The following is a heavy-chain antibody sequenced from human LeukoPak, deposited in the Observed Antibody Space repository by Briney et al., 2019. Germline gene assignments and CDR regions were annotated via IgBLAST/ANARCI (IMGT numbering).Heavy chain of an antibody. D-gene: IGHD3-16*02. CDR2: IIPILGIA. V-gene: IGHV1-69*04. CDR1: GGTFSSYA. CDR3: ARGYDYVWGSYRSDY. J-gene: IGHJ4*02. Sequence: ASVKVSCKASGGTFSSYAISWVRQAPGQGLEWMGRIIPILGIANYAQKFQGRVTITADKSTSTAYMELSSLRSEDTAVYYCARGYDYVWGSYRSDYWGQGTLVTVSS.